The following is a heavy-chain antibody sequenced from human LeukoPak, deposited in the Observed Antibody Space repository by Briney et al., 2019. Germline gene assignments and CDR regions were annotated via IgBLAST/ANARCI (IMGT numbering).Heavy chain of an antibody. CDR1: GFTFSDYY. CDR3: ARDNAGSSGRYYYYYMDV. V-gene: IGHV3-11*04. CDR2: ISSSGSTI. J-gene: IGHJ6*03. Sequence: GGSLRLSCAASGFTFSDYYMSWIRQAPGKGLEWVSYISSSGSTIYYADSVKGRFTISRDNAKNSLYLQMNSLRAEDTAVYYCARDNAGSSGRYYYYYMDVWGKGTTVTVSS. D-gene: IGHD6-19*01.